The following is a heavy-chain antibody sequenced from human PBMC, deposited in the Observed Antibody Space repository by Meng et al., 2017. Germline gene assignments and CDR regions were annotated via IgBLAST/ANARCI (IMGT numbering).Heavy chain of an antibody. V-gene: IGHV1-2*06. Sequence: ASVKVSCKPSGYNFPDYWLHWVRRAPGQGLEWMGRIDPKSGDTHYEQRFQGRVTMTRDTSISTAYMELSGLRSDDTAMYYCARGESISAAGKLFGDYWGQGTLVTVSS. D-gene: IGHD6-13*01. CDR2: IDPKSGDT. CDR3: ARGESISAAGKLFGDY. CDR1: GYNFPDYW. J-gene: IGHJ4*02.